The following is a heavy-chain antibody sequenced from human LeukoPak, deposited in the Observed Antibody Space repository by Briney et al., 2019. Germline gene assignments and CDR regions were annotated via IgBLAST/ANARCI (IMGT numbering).Heavy chain of an antibody. Sequence: GGSLRLSCEAFGFTFSSYSMNWVGKAPGKGLEWVSYISSRSSTIYYADSLKGRSPFPRDNPRNPLYLQMNSLRAEDTAVYYCAKGAEEEVVITSVYYYYMDVCGKGTTVTVSS. V-gene: IGHV3-48*01. J-gene: IGHJ6*03. CDR2: ISSRSSTI. D-gene: IGHD3-22*01. CDR3: AKGAEEEVVITSVYYYYMDV. CDR1: GFTFSSYS.